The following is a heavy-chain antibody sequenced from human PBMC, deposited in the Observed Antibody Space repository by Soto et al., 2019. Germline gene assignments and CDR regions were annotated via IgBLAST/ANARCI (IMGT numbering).Heavy chain of an antibody. D-gene: IGHD5-12*01. V-gene: IGHV1-69*13. J-gene: IGHJ4*02. CDR3: ARDDRDSYNFNYFDY. CDR1: GGTFSSYA. CDR2: IIPIFGTA. Sequence: ASVKVSCKASGGTFSSYAISWVRQAPGQGLEWMGGIIPIFGTANYAQKFQGRVTITADESTSTAYMELSSLRSEDTAVYYCARDDRDSYNFNYFDYWGQGTLVTVSS.